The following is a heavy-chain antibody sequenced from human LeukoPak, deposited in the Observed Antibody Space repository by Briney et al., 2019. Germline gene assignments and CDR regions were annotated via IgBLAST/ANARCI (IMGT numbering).Heavy chain of an antibody. J-gene: IGHJ6*03. CDR3: ARGPVTIFGVVINLYYYYYMDV. V-gene: IGHV4-34*01. D-gene: IGHD3-3*01. CDR2: INHSGST. Sequence: PSETLSLTCAVYGGSCSGYYWSWIRQPPGKGLEWIGEINHSGSTNYNPSLKSRVTISVDTSKNQFSLKLSSVTAADTAVYYCARGPVTIFGVVINLYYYYYMDVWGKGTTVTVSS. CDR1: GGSCSGYY.